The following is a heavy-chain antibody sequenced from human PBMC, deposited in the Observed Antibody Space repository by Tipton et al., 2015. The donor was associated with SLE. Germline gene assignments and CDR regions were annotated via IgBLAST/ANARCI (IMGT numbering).Heavy chain of an antibody. J-gene: IGHJ6*02. D-gene: IGHD6-13*01. CDR2: IYYSGST. V-gene: IGHV4-59*01. CDR3: ARRGALAAAGVYYYYGMDV. CDR1: GGSISSYY. Sequence: TLSLTCTVSGGSISSYYWSWIRQPPGKGLEWIGYIYYSGSTDYNPSLKSRVTISVDTSKNQFSLKLNSVTAADTAVYYCARRGALAAAGVYYYYGMDVRGQGTTVTVSS.